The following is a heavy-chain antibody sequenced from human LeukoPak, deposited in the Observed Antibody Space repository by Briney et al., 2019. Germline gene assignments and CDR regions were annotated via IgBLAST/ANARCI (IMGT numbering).Heavy chain of an antibody. CDR1: GFTFSSYS. CDR3: ERGGSSDWSNFDY. J-gene: IGHJ4*02. V-gene: IGHV3-21*01. CDR2: ISSSSSYI. Sequence: GGSLRLSCAASGFTFSSYSMNWVRQAPGKGLEWVSSISSSSSYIYYADSVKGRFTISRDNSKNTLYLQMNSLRAEDTAVYYCERGGSSDWSNFDYWGQGTLATVSS. D-gene: IGHD6-19*01.